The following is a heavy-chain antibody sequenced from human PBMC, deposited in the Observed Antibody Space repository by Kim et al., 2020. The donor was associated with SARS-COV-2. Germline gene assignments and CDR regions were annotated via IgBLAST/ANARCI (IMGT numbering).Heavy chain of an antibody. CDR1: GFTFSSYA. V-gene: IGHV3-23*01. CDR3: AKDITGCSGRFFGY. Sequence: GGSLRLSCAASGFTFSSYAISWVRQAPGKGLEWVSAISGSGGSTYYADSVKGRFTISRDNSKNTLYLQMNSLRAEDTAVYYCAKDITGCSGRFFGYWGQGTLVTVSS. D-gene: IGHD3-10*02. J-gene: IGHJ4*02. CDR2: ISGSGGST.